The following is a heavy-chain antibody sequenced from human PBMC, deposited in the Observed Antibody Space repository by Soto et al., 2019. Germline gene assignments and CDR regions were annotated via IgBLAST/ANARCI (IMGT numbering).Heavy chain of an antibody. Sequence: SETLSLTCTVSGGSVTSYYWTWIRQPAGKGLEWIGRVYSSGGTHYNPSLKSRVTISLDTSKNQFSLRLLSVTDADTAVYFCARRYRFSYWFDPWGHGTLVTVSS. CDR1: GGSVTSYY. D-gene: IGHD3-3*01. CDR2: VYSSGGT. V-gene: IGHV4-4*07. J-gene: IGHJ5*02. CDR3: ARRYRFSYWFDP.